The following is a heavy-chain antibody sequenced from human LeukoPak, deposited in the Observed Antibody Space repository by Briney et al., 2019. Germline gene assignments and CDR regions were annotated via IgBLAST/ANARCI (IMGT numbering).Heavy chain of an antibody. Sequence: AAEKVSCKASGYTFTNYYIHWVRQAPGQGLEWTGIINPSGGSQSYAQKFQGRVTMTRDTSTSTVYMELSSLRSEDTAVYYCAREGPYSDSSRSGFDYWGQGTLVTV. D-gene: IGHD6-6*01. J-gene: IGHJ4*02. CDR2: INPSGGSQ. CDR3: AREGPYSDSSRSGFDY. CDR1: GYTFTNYY. V-gene: IGHV1-46*01.